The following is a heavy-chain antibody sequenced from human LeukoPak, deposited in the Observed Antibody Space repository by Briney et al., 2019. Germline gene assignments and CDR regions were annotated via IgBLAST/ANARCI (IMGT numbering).Heavy chain of an antibody. J-gene: IGHJ4*02. V-gene: IGHV4-39*07. CDR3: ARDIGNHFGGLDHYYYDY. D-gene: IGHD2-15*01. Sequence: SETLSLTCTVSGGSISSSSYYWGWIRQPPGKGLEWIASIYYSGSTYYNPSLKSRVTISVDTSKNQFSLKLSSVTAADTAVYYCARDIGNHFGGLDHYYYDYWGPGTLVTVSS. CDR1: GGSISSSSYY. CDR2: IYYSGST.